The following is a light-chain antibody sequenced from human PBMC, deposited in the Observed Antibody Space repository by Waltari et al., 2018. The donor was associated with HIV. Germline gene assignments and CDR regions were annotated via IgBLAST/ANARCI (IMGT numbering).Light chain of an antibody. CDR3: YSTDRSGFGV. J-gene: IGLJ2*01. V-gene: IGLV3-10*01. Sequence: SYELTQPPSVSVSPGQTARITCSGDALPKKYAYWYQQKSGQAPVLVIYEVSKRPTGFPEGFSGSRSGTMATLTISGAQVEDEGDYHCYSTDRSGFGVFGGGTKLTVL. CDR1: ALPKKY. CDR2: EVS.